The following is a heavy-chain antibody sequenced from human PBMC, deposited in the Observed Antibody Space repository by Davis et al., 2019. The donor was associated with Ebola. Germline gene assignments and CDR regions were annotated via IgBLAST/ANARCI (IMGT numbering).Heavy chain of an antibody. CDR2: FDPEDGET. Sequence: AASVKVSCKVSGYTLTELSMHWVRQAPGKGLEWMGGFDPEDGETIYAQKFQGRVTMTEDTSTDTVYMELSSLRSEDTAVYYCARGRSITIFGVVIYWFDPWGQGTLVTVSS. CDR3: ARGRSITIFGVVIYWFDP. D-gene: IGHD3-3*01. J-gene: IGHJ5*02. V-gene: IGHV1-24*01. CDR1: GYTLTELS.